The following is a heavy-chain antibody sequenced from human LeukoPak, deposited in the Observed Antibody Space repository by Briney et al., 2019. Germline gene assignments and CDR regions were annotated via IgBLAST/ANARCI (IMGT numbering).Heavy chain of an antibody. J-gene: IGHJ6*03. Sequence: ASVKVSCKASGYTFTSCSISWVRQAPGQGLEWMGWISAYNGNTNYAQKLQGRVTMTTDTSTSTAYMELRSLRSDDTAVYYCARAYSANIVVVPAAMSYYYYYYMDVWGKGTTVTVSS. CDR1: GYTFTSCS. CDR3: ARAYSANIVVVPAAMSYYYYYYMDV. D-gene: IGHD2-2*01. CDR2: ISAYNGNT. V-gene: IGHV1-18*01.